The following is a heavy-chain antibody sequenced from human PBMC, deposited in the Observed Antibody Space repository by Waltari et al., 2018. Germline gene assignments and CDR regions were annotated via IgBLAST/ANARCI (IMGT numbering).Heavy chain of an antibody. CDR3: ATSIVGSLDY. CDR2: ISIRGRTI. D-gene: IGHD1-26*01. CDR1: GFTFSHYE. Sequence: EVKLVESGGGLVQPGGSLRLSCAASGFTFSHYEFNWVRQAPGKGLEWVSYISIRGRTIDYADSVKGRLTMSRDDAKNSVYLQMHSLRAEDTAVYYCATSIVGSLDYWGQGNLVTVSS. V-gene: IGHV3-48*03. J-gene: IGHJ4*02.